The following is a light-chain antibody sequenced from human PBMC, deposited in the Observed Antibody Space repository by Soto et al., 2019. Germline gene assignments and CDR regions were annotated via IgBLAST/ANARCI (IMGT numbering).Light chain of an antibody. J-gene: IGKJ4*01. CDR2: GAS. V-gene: IGKV3-20*01. Sequence: EIVLTQSPGTLSLSPGERATLSCRASQSVSSSYLAWYQQKPGQAPRLLFYGASSRATGIPDRFSGSGSGTDFTLTISRLEPEDFAVYYCQQYGRSPAFGGGTKVEIK. CDR3: QQYGRSPA. CDR1: QSVSSSY.